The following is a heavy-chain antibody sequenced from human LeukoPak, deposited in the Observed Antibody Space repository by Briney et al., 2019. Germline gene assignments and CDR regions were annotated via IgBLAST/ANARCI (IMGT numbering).Heavy chain of an antibody. J-gene: IGHJ6*02. CDR1: GYTFTSYD. Sequence: ASVRVSCKASGYTFTSYDINWVRQAPGQGLEWMGWMNPNSDNTGYAQKFQGRVTMTRNTSISTAYMELSSLRSEDTAVYYCARGYSSSWYGGTLYYYSYYYGMDVWGQGTTVTVSS. CDR2: MNPNSDNT. CDR3: ARGYSSSWYGGTLYYYSYYYGMDV. V-gene: IGHV1-8*01. D-gene: IGHD6-13*01.